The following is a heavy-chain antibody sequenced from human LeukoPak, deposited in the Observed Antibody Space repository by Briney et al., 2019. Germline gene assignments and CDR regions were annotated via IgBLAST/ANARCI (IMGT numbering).Heavy chain of an antibody. V-gene: IGHV3-21*01. D-gene: IGHD4-23*01. CDR2: ISSSSSYI. J-gene: IGHJ3*02. Sequence: GGSLRLSCAASGFTFSSYSMNWVRQAPGKGLEWVSYISSSSSYIYYADSVKGRFTISRDNAKNSLYLQMNSLRAEDTAVYYCARDPRWDYGRNPNDAFDIWGQGTMVTVSS. CDR3: ARDPRWDYGRNPNDAFDI. CDR1: GFTFSSYS.